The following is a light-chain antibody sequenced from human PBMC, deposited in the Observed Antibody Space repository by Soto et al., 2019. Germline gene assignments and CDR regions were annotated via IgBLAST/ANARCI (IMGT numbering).Light chain of an antibody. CDR1: SSDVGGYNY. J-gene: IGLJ1*01. CDR2: DVS. Sequence: QSALTQPASVSGSPGQSITISCTGTSSDVGGYNYVSWYQQHPGKAPKLMIYDVSNRPSGVSNRFSGSKSGNTASLTISGLQADDEADYYCCSDAGSSSYVFGTGTKVTVL. CDR3: CSDAGSSSYV. V-gene: IGLV2-23*02.